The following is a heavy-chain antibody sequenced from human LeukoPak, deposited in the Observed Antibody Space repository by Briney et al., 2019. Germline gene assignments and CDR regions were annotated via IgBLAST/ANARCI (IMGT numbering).Heavy chain of an antibody. CDR1: GFNVSTNY. J-gene: IGHJ4*02. CDR2: IYSGGGT. CDR3: ARAQGTYYYLSV. V-gene: IGHV3-53*01. Sequence: PGGSLRLSCAASGFNVSTNYMSWVRRAPGKGLEWVSVIYSGGGTYYADSVKGRFTISRDNSKNTLYLQMNSLRAEDTAVYYCARAQGTYYYLSVWGQGTLVTVSS. D-gene: IGHD2/OR15-2a*01.